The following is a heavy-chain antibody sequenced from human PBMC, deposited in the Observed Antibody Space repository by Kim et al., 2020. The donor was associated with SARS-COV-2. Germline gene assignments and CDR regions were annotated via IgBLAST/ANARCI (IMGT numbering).Heavy chain of an antibody. V-gene: IGHV3-30*18. Sequence: GGSLRLSCAASGFTFSSYGMHWVRQAPGKGLEWVAVISYDGSNKYYADSVKGRFTISRDNSKNTLYLQMNSLRAEDTAVYYCAKSPRDLVGATPDYWGQGTLVTVSS. CDR1: GFTFSSYG. CDR3: AKSPRDLVGATPDY. D-gene: IGHD1-26*01. J-gene: IGHJ4*02. CDR2: ISYDGSNK.